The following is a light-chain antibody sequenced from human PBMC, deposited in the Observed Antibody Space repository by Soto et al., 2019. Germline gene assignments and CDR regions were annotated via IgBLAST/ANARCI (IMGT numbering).Light chain of an antibody. Sequence: QSVLTQPPSASGTPGQRVTISGSGSSSNIGSNSVFWYQHLPGMAPQLLIYSDNQRPSGVPDRFSGSKSGTSASLAISGLRSEYEADYYCAAWDDSLSGYVFGTGPKVTVL. CDR2: SDN. V-gene: IGLV1-47*02. J-gene: IGLJ1*01. CDR3: AAWDDSLSGYV. CDR1: SSNIGSNS.